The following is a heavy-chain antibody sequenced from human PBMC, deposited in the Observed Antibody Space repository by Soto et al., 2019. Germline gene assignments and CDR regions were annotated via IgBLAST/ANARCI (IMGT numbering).Heavy chain of an antibody. CDR1: GFSFSSQS. D-gene: IGHD3-10*01. V-gene: IGHV3-21*01. Sequence: EVQLVESGGGLVKPGGSLRLSCAASGFSFSSQSMNWVRRTPGKGLEWVSYISSSSSFHSYADSVKGRFSISRDNAKKLVFLEMKSLRVEDTAVYYCAGSSGRDLFDPWGQGTLVTVSS. CDR2: ISSSSSFH. CDR3: AGSSGRDLFDP. J-gene: IGHJ5*02.